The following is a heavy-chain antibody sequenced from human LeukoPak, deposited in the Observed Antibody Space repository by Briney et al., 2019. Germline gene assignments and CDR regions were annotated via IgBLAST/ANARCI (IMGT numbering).Heavy chain of an antibody. J-gene: IGHJ6*02. CDR2: ISEDGGNK. CDR1: GFTFSSYG. CDR3: AKGGGSYPYYYYGMDF. D-gene: IGHD1-26*01. V-gene: IGHV3-30*18. Sequence: GGSLRLSCAASGFTFSSYGKQGGREAAGKGVEGGAVISEDGGNKYYADSVKGRFTIYRDNSTTTLYLQMNSLRAEDTAVYYCAKGGGSYPYYYYGMDFSGQGTTVTVSS.